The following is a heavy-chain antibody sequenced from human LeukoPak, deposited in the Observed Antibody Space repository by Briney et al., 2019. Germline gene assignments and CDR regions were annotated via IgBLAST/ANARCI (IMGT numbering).Heavy chain of an antibody. CDR2: MYYSGSS. J-gene: IGHJ4*02. Sequence: SETLSLTCTVSGGSISSADYYWSWIRQPPGKGLEWIGYMYYSGSSYYNPSLKSRLTISVDTSKIQFSLKLSSVTAADTAVYYCARGVGSSWYGDWGQGTLVTVSS. CDR1: GGSISSADYY. D-gene: IGHD6-13*01. CDR3: ARGVGSSWYGD. V-gene: IGHV4-30-4*01.